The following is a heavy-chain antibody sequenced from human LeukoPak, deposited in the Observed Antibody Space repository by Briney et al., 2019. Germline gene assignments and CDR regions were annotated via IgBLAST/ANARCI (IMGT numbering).Heavy chain of an antibody. CDR1: GYTFTGYY. CDR2: INPNSGGT. Sequence: ASVKVSCKASGYTFTGYYMHWVRQAPGQGLEWMGWINPNSGGTNYAQKFQGRVTMTRDTSISTAYMELSRLRSDDTAVYYCARETGKGDYFDYWGQGTLVTVSS. D-gene: IGHD1-1*01. V-gene: IGHV1-2*02. CDR3: ARETGKGDYFDY. J-gene: IGHJ4*02.